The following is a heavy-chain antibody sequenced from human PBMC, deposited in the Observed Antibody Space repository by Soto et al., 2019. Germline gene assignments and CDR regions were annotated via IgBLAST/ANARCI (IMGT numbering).Heavy chain of an antibody. Sequence: QVQLVQSGAEVKKPGASVKVSCKASGYTFTGYYMHWVRQAPGQGLEWMGWINPNSGGTNYAQKFQGWVTMTRDTSISTAYMGLSRLRSDDTAVYYCARGGLRSSWYLGTHFDYWGQGTLVTVSS. V-gene: IGHV1-2*04. J-gene: IGHJ4*02. D-gene: IGHD6-13*01. CDR3: ARGGLRSSWYLGTHFDY. CDR2: INPNSGGT. CDR1: GYTFTGYY.